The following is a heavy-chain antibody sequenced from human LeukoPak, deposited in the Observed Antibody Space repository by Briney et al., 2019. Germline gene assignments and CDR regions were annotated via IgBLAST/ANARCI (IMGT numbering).Heavy chain of an antibody. J-gene: IGHJ4*02. CDR2: IYRDGTT. D-gene: IGHD1-26*01. Sequence: GGSLRLSCAASGFTVSSNYMSWVRQAPGKGLEWVSVIYRDGTTYYADSVKGRFTISRDNSKNTVYPQMNSLRAEDTAVFYCASSTEWEPIRDYWGPGTLVTVSS. CDR1: GFTVSSNY. CDR3: ASSTEWEPIRDY. V-gene: IGHV3-53*01.